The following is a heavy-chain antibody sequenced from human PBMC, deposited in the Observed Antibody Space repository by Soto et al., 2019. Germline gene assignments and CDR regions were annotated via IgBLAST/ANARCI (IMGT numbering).Heavy chain of an antibody. D-gene: IGHD3-22*01. V-gene: IGHV1-69*12. J-gene: IGHJ6*02. CDR2: IIPIFGTA. Sequence: QVQLVQSGAEVKKPGSSVKVSCKASGGTFSSYAISWVRQAPGQGLEWMGGIIPIFGTANYAQKFQGRVTITADESTSTAYRELSSLKSEDRAVYYCAGIVHPPYSYGMDVWGQGTTVTVSS. CDR3: AGIVHPPYSYGMDV. CDR1: GGTFSSYA.